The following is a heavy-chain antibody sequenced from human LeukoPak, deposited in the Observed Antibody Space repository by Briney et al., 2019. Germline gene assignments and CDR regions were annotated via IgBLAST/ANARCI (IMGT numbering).Heavy chain of an antibody. D-gene: IGHD2-8*01. CDR3: ALIIGNNGLFDY. V-gene: IGHV3-7*02. CDR2: IKEDGSEK. J-gene: IGHJ4*02. CDR1: GFTFSRFW. Sequence: GGSLRLSCAASGFTFSRFWMSWVRQAPGKGLEWVANIKEDGSEKYHVDSVKGRFTISRDNAKNSLYLQMNSLRAEDTAVYYCALIIGNNGLFDYWGQGTLVTVSS.